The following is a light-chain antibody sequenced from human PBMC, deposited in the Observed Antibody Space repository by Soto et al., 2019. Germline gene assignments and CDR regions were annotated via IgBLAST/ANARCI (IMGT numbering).Light chain of an antibody. J-gene: IGLJ1*01. V-gene: IGLV2-8*01. Sequence: QPALTQPPSASGSPGQSVAISCTGTSSDVGGQNYVSWYQQHPGKAPKLIIYAVTERPSGVPDRFSGSKSGNTASLTVSGLQTEDEADYYCSSHAGNNNYVFGTGTKVTVL. CDR3: SSHAGNNNYV. CDR2: AVT. CDR1: SSDVGGQNY.